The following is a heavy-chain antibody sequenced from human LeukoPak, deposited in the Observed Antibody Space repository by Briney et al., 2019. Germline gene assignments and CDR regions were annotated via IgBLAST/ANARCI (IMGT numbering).Heavy chain of an antibody. J-gene: IGHJ4*02. CDR2: IYPGDSDT. V-gene: IGHV5-51*01. CDR1: GYSFTSYW. CDR3: ARPRGSSGWYYYFDY. D-gene: IGHD6-19*01. Sequence: GESLKISCKGSGYSFTSYWIGWVRQMPGKGLEWMGIIYPGDSDTRYSPSFQGQVTISADKSISTAYLQWSSLKASDTAMYYCARPRGSSGWYYYFDYWGQGTLVTVSS.